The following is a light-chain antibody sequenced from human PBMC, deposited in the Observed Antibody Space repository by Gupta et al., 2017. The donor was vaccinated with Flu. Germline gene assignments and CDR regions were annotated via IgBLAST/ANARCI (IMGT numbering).Light chain of an antibody. CDR3: QSYYTSLIGWV. CDR2: RRP. J-gene: IGLJ3*02. V-gene: IGLV1-40*01. Sequence: SVLTPPPSVSGAPGRRVTISCTSSSSTIGAGHDVLWSQPRPGTPPHHLFYRRPNLPPRVPDRFFGSKSGSSASLSITGLQAEDEADYYCQSYYTSLIGWVFGGGIKVTAL. CDR1: SSTIGAGHD.